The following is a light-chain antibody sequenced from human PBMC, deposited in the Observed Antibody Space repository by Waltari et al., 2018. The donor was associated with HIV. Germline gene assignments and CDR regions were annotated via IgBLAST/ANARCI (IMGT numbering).Light chain of an antibody. Sequence: SFELTQPPSVSVSPGQTATIACSGNAVTKGSPYWYRQRSGQAPELVLYEDTKRPSVIPERFHGSRSGTTATLVISGAQAEDEGDYYCYSTDSSDSHRGVFGTGTAVYVL. J-gene: IGLJ1*01. CDR2: EDT. CDR3: YSTDSSDSHRGV. CDR1: AVTKGS. V-gene: IGLV3-10*01.